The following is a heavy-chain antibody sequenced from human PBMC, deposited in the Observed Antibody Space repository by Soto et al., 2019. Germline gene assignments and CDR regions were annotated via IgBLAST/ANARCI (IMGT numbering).Heavy chain of an antibody. CDR3: ARTYYYDSSGYSWRNGDMIDY. CDR1: GFSLSNVRMG. V-gene: IGHV2-26*01. D-gene: IGHD3-22*01. J-gene: IGHJ4*02. Sequence: SGPTLVNPTETLTLTCTVSGFSLSNVRMGVSWIRQPPGKALEWLAHIFSNDEKSYNTSLKSRLTISRDTSKSQVVLTMTNMDPVDTATYYCARTYYYDSSGYSWRNGDMIDYWSQGTLVTVSS. CDR2: IFSNDEK.